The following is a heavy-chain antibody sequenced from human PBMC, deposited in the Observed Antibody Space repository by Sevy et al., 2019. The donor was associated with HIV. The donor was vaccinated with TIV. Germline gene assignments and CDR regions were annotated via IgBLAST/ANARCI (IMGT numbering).Heavy chain of an antibody. CDR1: GFTFNSYD. CDR2: ISHDGNYK. J-gene: IGHJ4*02. D-gene: IGHD2-21*02. CDR3: ARLFSCGGDCYYLDY. Sequence: GGSLRLSCAGSGFTFNSYDMHWVRQAPGKGLEWVAVISHDGNYKNHADSVKVRFTISRDNFKNTLYLQMTSLRVEETAVYFCARLFSCGGDCYYLDYWGQGALVTVSS. V-gene: IGHV3-30*04.